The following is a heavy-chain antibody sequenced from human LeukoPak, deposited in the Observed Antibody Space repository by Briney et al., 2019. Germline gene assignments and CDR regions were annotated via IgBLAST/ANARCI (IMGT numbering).Heavy chain of an antibody. J-gene: IGHJ1*01. CDR1: GVSISSGGDY. CDR2: IYYNGST. D-gene: IGHD3-10*01. Sequence: SQTLPLTCTVSGVSISSGGDYSSWIPQHPGKGLEWLGYIYYNGSTYYNPSLKSRVTKSVDTSKNHFSLRLSSVTAADTAVYYRARSRFPYSSGRYFHHWGQGTLVTV. V-gene: IGHV4-31*03. CDR3: ARSRFPYSSGRYFHH.